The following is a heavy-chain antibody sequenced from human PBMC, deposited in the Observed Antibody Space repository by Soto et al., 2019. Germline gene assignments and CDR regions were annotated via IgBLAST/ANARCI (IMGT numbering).Heavy chain of an antibody. D-gene: IGHD6-13*01. CDR1: GGTFSSYA. CDR3: ASPPRWGQAAAKEATYYYYGMDV. Sequence: GASVKVSCKASGGTFSSYAISWVRQAPGQGLEWMGGIIPIFGTANYAQKFQGRVTITADESTSTAYMELSSLRSEDTAVYYCASPPRWGQAAAKEATYYYYGMDVWGQGTTVTVPS. CDR2: IIPIFGTA. J-gene: IGHJ6*02. V-gene: IGHV1-69*13.